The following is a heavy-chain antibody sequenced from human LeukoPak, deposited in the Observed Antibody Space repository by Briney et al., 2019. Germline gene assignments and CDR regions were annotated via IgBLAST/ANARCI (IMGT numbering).Heavy chain of an antibody. CDR3: ARDRFDYDILTGYYKFEGFDP. CDR1: GYIFTSFH. J-gene: IGHJ5*02. D-gene: IGHD3-9*01. Sequence: ASVKVSCKASGYIFTSFHIHWVRQAPGHGLEWMAFINPDSGSTKSAQKFKGRVTMTRDRSTSTVHLELSSLTSEDTAVYYCARDRFDYDILTGYYKFEGFDPWGQGTLVTVSS. CDR2: INPDSGST. V-gene: IGHV1-46*01.